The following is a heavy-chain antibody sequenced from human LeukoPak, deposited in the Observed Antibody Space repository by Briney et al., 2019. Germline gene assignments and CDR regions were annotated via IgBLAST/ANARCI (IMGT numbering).Heavy chain of an antibody. V-gene: IGHV4-39*01. CDR3: ARLYYDGWGGLDV. D-gene: IGHD3-22*01. J-gene: IGHJ6*02. Sequence: PSETLSLTYSASGGSISSSSYYWGWIRQPPGKGLEWIGSIYYSGSTYYSPSLKSRVTISVDTSKNQFSLGLSSVTAADTAVYYCARLYYDGWGGLDVWGQGTTVTVSS. CDR1: GGSISSSSYY. CDR2: IYYSGST.